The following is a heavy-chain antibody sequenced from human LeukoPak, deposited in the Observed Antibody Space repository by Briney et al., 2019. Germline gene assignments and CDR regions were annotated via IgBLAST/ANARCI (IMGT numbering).Heavy chain of an antibody. CDR2: IYSSGST. Sequence: SETLSLTCTVSGGSISSYYWSWMRQPAGKGLEWIGRIYSSGSTNHNPSLKSRVTMSVDTSKNQFSLKLSSVTAADTAVYYCAREIAVAGTDYFDYWGQGTLVTVSS. CDR3: AREIAVAGTDYFDY. CDR1: GGSISSYY. V-gene: IGHV4-4*07. D-gene: IGHD6-19*01. J-gene: IGHJ4*02.